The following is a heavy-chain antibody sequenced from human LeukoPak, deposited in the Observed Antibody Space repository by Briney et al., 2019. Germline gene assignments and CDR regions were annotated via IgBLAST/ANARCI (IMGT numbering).Heavy chain of an antibody. D-gene: IGHD3-10*01. J-gene: IGHJ4*02. CDR2: IYYSGST. Sequence: SETLSLTCTVSGGSISSYYWSWIRQPPGKGLEWIGYIYYSGSTNYNPSLKSRVTISVDTPKNQFSLKLSSVTAADTAVYYCAREVSITMVRGAFDYWGQGTLVTVSS. V-gene: IGHV4-59*01. CDR1: GGSISSYY. CDR3: AREVSITMVRGAFDY.